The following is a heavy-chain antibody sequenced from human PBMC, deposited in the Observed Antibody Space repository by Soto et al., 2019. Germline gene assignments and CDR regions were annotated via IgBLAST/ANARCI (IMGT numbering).Heavy chain of an antibody. D-gene: IGHD2-2*02. CDR3: ARRYYTVPYGMDV. J-gene: IGHJ6*02. V-gene: IGHV4-59*01. CDR1: GGSISSYY. CDR2: IYYSGST. Sequence: QVQLQESGPGLVKPSETLSLTCTVSGGSISSYYWSWIRQPPGKGLEWIGYIYYSGSTNYNPSLKSRVTILVDTSKNQFSLKLSSVTAADTAVYYCARRYYTVPYGMDVWGQGTTVTVSS.